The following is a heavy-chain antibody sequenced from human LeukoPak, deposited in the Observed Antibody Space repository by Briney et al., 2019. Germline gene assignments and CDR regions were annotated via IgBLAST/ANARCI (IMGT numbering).Heavy chain of an antibody. CDR2: IGTAGDT. CDR3: ARAPSSGEVDY. Sequence: GGSLRLSCAASGFTFSSYDMHWVRQATGKGLEWVSAIGTAGDTYYPGSVKGRFTISRENAKNSLYLQMNSLRAGDTAVYYCARAPSSGEVDYWGQGTLVTVSS. J-gene: IGHJ4*02. CDR1: GFTFSSYD. D-gene: IGHD6-25*01. V-gene: IGHV3-13*01.